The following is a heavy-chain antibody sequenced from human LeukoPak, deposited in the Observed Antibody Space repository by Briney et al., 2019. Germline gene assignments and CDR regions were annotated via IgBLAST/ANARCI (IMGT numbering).Heavy chain of an antibody. CDR1: GFTFNSYA. CDR3: ARHNTRFLERLPALGS. Sequence: GSLRLSCLSSGFTFNSYAMHWVRRAPGKGLEWVAFIRHDGSSEYYADSVKGRFIISRDRSGNTLSLQMKSLRPEDTAMYYCARHNTRFLERLPALGSWGQGTLVTVSS. D-gene: IGHD3-3*01. CDR2: IRHDGSSE. V-gene: IGHV3-30*02. J-gene: IGHJ5*02.